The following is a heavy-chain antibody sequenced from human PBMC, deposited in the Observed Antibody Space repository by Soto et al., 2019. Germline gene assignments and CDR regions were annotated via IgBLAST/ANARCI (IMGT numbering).Heavy chain of an antibody. CDR3: ARHGIAVAGDQAVDY. CDR1: GGSISSSSYY. CDR2: IYYSGST. D-gene: IGHD6-19*01. J-gene: IGHJ4*02. Sequence: SETLSLTCTVSGGSISSSSYYWGWIRQPPGKGLEWIGSIYYSGSTYYNPSLKSRVTISVDTSKNQFSLKLSSVTAADTAVYYCARHGIAVAGDQAVDYWGQGTLVTISS. V-gene: IGHV4-39*01.